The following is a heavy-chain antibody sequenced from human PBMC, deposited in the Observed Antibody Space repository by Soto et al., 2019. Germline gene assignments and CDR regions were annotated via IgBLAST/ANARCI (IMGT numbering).Heavy chain of an antibody. Sequence: QVQLQESGPGLVKPSETLSLTCTVSGGSISSYYWSWIRQPPGKGLEWIGYIYYSGSTNYNPSLKGRVTISVDPSKNQVSLKLSSVTAADTAVYYCAGGPTWYYYAAGGQGTLVTVSS. CDR1: GGSISSYY. V-gene: IGHV4-59*01. D-gene: IGHD3-10*01. CDR2: IYYSGST. CDR3: AGGPTWYYYAA. J-gene: IGHJ4*02.